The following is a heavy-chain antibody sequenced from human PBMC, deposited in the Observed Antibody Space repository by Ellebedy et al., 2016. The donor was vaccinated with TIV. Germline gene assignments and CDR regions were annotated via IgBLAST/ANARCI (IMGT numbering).Heavy chain of an antibody. CDR2: IYYSGST. J-gene: IGHJ5*02. CDR3: ARHVSGWPKYWFDP. D-gene: IGHD6-19*01. V-gene: IGHV4-39*01. CDR1: GGSISSSIYY. Sequence: MPSETLSLTCTVSGGSISSSIYYWGWVRQPPGKGLEWIGSIYYSGSTYYNPSLKSRVTISVDTSKNQFSLKMSSVTAADTAVYHCARHVSGWPKYWFDPWGQGTLVTVSS.